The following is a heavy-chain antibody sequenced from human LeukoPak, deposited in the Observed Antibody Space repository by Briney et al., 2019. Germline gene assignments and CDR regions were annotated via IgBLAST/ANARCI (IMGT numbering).Heavy chain of an antibody. J-gene: IGHJ1*01. CDR1: GGSISTYY. CDR2: IYHSGST. CDR3: ARGGAARLHFQN. Sequence: SETLSLTCTVSGGSISTYYWNWIRQPPGKGLEWTGYIYHSGSTNYNPSLQSRVTISVDTSKNQFSLNLNSMTAADTAVYYCARGGAARLHFQNWGQGTLVTVSS. V-gene: IGHV4-59*01. D-gene: IGHD6-6*01.